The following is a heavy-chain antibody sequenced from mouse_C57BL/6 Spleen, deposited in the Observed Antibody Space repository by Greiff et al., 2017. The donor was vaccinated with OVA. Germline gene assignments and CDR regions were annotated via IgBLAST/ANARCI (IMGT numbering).Heavy chain of an antibody. Sequence: VQLQQPGAELVMPGASVKLSCKASGYTFTSYWMHWVKQRPGQGLEWIGEIDPSDSYTNYNQKFKGKSTLTVDKSSSTAYMQLSSLTSEDSAVYYCARFLYSNERYFDVWGTGTTVTVSS. CDR2: IDPSDSYT. CDR3: ARFLYSNERYFDV. V-gene: IGHV1-69*01. J-gene: IGHJ1*03. D-gene: IGHD2-5*01. CDR1: GYTFTSYW.